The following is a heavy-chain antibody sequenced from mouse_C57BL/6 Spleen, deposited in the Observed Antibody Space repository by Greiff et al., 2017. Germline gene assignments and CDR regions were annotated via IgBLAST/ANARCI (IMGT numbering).Heavy chain of an antibody. J-gene: IGHJ1*03. V-gene: IGHV1-64*01. Sequence: QVQLQQPGAELVKPGASVKLSCKASGYTFTSYWMHWVKQRPGQGLEWIGMIHPNSGSTNYNEKFKGKATLTVDKSSSTAYMQLSSLTSEDSAVYYCAKEVNYDSYYWYFDVWGTGTTVTVSS. D-gene: IGHD2-4*01. CDR1: GYTFTSYW. CDR2: IHPNSGST. CDR3: AKEVNYDSYYWYFDV.